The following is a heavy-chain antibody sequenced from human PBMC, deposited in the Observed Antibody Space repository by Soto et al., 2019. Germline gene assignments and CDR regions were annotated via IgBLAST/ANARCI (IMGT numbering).Heavy chain of an antibody. V-gene: IGHV3-30*18. CDR3: AKGGGGSYLYFDH. Sequence: QVQLVESGGGVVQPGRSLRLACAASGFTFSNYGMHWVRQAPGKGLEWVALMSYDGSKKYYADSVKGRFTISRDKSKNTLYLQMNSLRAEDTAVYYCAKGGGGSYLYFDHWGQGTLVTVSS. CDR1: GFTFSNYG. J-gene: IGHJ4*02. D-gene: IGHD1-26*01. CDR2: MSYDGSKK.